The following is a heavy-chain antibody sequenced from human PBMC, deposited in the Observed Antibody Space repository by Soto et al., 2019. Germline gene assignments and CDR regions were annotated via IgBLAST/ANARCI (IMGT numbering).Heavy chain of an antibody. CDR1: GFTFGNFG. Sequence: QVQLVESGGGVVQPGRSLRLSCAASGFTFGNFGMHWVRQAPGKGLEWVADIANDGSYAYYADSVKGRFTVSRDNSKNTLWLQMNGLRAEDTAVYYCARGCSGGTNCFYFDFWGQGILVTGSS. V-gene: IGHV3-30*03. D-gene: IGHD1-7*01. CDR3: ARGCSGGTNCFYFDF. J-gene: IGHJ4*02. CDR2: IANDGSYA.